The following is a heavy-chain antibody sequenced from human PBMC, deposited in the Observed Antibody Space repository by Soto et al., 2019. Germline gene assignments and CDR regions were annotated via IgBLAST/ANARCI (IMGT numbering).Heavy chain of an antibody. CDR1: GFTFSSYW. CDR3: ARDRYYYDSSGYSYFDY. CDR2: IKEDGSEK. V-gene: IGHV3-7*03. J-gene: IGHJ4*02. D-gene: IGHD3-22*01. Sequence: GGSLRLSCAASGFTFSSYWMSWVRQAPGKGLEWVANIKEDGSEKYYVDSVKGRFTISRDNAKNSLYLQMNSLRAEDTAVYYCARDRYYYDSSGYSYFDYWGQGTLVTVSS.